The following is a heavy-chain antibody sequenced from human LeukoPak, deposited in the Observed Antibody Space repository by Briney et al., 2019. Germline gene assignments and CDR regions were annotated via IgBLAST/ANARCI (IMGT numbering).Heavy chain of an antibody. D-gene: IGHD3-22*01. CDR3: ARVGYYDSSGYYSLYYYYYYMDV. J-gene: IGHJ6*03. Sequence: PSETLSLTCAVSGGSISSYYWSWIRQPPGKGLEWIGYIYYSGSTNYNPPLKSRVTISVDTSKNQFSLKLSSVTAADTAVYYCARVGYYDSSGYYSLYYYYYYMDVWGKGTTVTVSS. V-gene: IGHV4-59*01. CDR1: GGSISSYY. CDR2: IYYSGST.